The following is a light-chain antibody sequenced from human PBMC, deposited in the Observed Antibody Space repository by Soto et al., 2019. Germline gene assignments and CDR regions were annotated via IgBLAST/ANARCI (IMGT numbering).Light chain of an antibody. CDR3: QQYGSSPPIP. CDR1: QSVSSH. CDR2: GAS. V-gene: IGKV3-20*01. J-gene: IGKJ5*01. Sequence: EIVMTQAPYTLCVSLGEGATLSCRASQSVSSHLAWYQHKPGQAPRLLIYGASTRASGIPDRFSGSGSGTDFTLTISRLEPEDFAVYYCQQYGSSPPIPFGQGTRLEIK.